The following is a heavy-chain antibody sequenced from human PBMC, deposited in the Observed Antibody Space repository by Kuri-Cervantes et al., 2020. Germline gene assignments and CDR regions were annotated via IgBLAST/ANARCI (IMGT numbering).Heavy chain of an antibody. V-gene: IGHV4-38-2*02. CDR3: VSNALHGPGDAFDI. Sequence: SETLSLTCTVSGYSTSSGYYWGWIRQPPGKGLEWIGSIYHSGSTYYNPSLKSRVTISVDTSKNQISLKVSSVTAADTAIYYCVSNALHGPGDAFDIWDQGTMVTVSS. CDR1: GYSTSSGYY. D-gene: IGHD5-24*01. J-gene: IGHJ3*02. CDR2: IYHSGST.